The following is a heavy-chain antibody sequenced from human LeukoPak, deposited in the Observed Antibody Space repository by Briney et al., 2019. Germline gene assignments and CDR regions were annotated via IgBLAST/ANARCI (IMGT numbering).Heavy chain of an antibody. D-gene: IGHD3-10*01. Sequence: SETLSLTCTVSGGSISSSSYYWGWIRQPPGKGLEWIGSIYYSGSTYYNSSLKSRVTISVDTSKNQFSLKLSSVTAADTAVYYCASNYYGSGSYYPYYFDYWGRGTLVTVSS. J-gene: IGHJ4*02. V-gene: IGHV4-39*01. CDR2: IYYSGST. CDR3: ASNYYGSGSYYPYYFDY. CDR1: GGSISSSSYY.